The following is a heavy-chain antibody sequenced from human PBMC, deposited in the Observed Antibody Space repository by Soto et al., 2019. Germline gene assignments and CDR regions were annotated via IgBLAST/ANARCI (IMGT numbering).Heavy chain of an antibody. D-gene: IGHD6-6*01. V-gene: IGHV3-48*02. Sequence: PGGSMILSCAASEFTFRSYSMNWVSQAPGKGLEWVSYISSSSSTIYYADSVKGRFTISRDNAKNSLYLQMNSLRDEDTAVYYCARASISGSAPFDYWGQGTLVTVSS. CDR3: ARASISGSAPFDY. J-gene: IGHJ4*02. CDR2: ISSSSSTI. CDR1: EFTFRSYS.